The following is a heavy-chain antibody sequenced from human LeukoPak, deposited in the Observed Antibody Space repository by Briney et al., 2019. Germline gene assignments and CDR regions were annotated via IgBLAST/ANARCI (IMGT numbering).Heavy chain of an antibody. J-gene: IGHJ5*02. CDR2: ISGSGGST. CDR1: GVSVYTFG. D-gene: IGHD6-13*01. V-gene: IGHV3-23*01. Sequence: GGSLRLSCAASGVSVYTFGMHWVRQAPGKGLEWVSAISGSGGSTYYADSVKGRFTISRDNSKNTLYLQMNSLRAEDTAVYYCAKGAAAAGTDPWGQGTLVTVSS. CDR3: AKGAAAAGTDP.